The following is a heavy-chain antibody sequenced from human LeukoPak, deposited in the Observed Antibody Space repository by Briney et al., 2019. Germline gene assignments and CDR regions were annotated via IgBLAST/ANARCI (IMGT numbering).Heavy chain of an antibody. CDR2: ISPYNGNT. D-gene: IGHD3-9*01. CDR3: GRVFDILSGFDY. J-gene: IGHJ4*02. V-gene: IGHV1-18*04. Sequence: ASVKVSCKASGYTFTSYGISWVRQAPGQGLEWMGWISPYNGNTNYAQKLQGRVTMTTDTSTSTAYMGLRSLRSDDRAVYYCGRVFDILSGFDYWGQGTLVTVSS. CDR1: GYTFTSYG.